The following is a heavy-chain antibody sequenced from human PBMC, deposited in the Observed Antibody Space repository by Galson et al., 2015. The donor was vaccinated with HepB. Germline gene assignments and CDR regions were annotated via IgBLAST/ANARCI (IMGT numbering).Heavy chain of an antibody. CDR3: ARVKRIAAAAFGWFDP. Sequence: SVKVSCKASGGTFSSYAISWVRQAPGQGLEWMGGIIPIFGTANYAQKFQGRVTITADESTSTAYMELSSLRSEDTAVYYCARVKRIAAAAFGWFDPWGQGTLVTVSS. CDR2: IIPIFGTA. V-gene: IGHV1-69*13. J-gene: IGHJ5*02. D-gene: IGHD6-13*01. CDR1: GGTFSSYA.